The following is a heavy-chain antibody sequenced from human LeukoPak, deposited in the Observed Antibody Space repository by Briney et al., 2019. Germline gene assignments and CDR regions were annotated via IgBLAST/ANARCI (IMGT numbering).Heavy chain of an antibody. V-gene: IGHV4-34*01. D-gene: IGHD3-22*01. CDR2: INHSGST. J-gene: IGHJ4*02. CDR1: GGSFRGYY. Sequence: PSETLSLTCAVYGGSFRGYYWSWIRQPPGKGLEWIGEINHSGSTNYNPSLKSRVTISLDTSKNQFSLKLSSVTAADAAVYYCARNYYDSSGYYYNDYWGQGILVTVSS. CDR3: ARNYYDSSGYYYNDY.